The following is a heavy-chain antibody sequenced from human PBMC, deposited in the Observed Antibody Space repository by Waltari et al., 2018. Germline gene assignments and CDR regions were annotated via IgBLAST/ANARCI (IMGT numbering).Heavy chain of an antibody. D-gene: IGHD4-17*01. V-gene: IGHV3-48*01. J-gene: IGHJ3*02. Sequence: EVQVVESGGGLVKPGGSLRLSCAASGFTFSNAWLSLVRQAPGKGLEWVSYISSSSSTIYYADSVKGRFTISRDNAKNSLYLQMNSLRAEDTAVYYCARDDYAGAFDIWGQGTMVTVSS. CDR3: ARDDYAGAFDI. CDR1: GFTFSNAW. CDR2: ISSSSSTI.